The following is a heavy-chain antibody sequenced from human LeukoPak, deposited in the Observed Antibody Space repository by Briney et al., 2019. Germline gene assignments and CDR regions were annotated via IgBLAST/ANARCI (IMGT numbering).Heavy chain of an antibody. CDR2: IYYSGST. CDR1: GGSFSGYY. J-gene: IGHJ4*02. V-gene: IGHV4-59*01. D-gene: IGHD4-17*01. Sequence: SETLSLTCAVYGGSFSGYYWSWIRQPPGKGLEWIGYIYYSGSTNYNPSLKSRVTISVDTSKNQFSLKLSSVTAADTAVYYCARFDYGDVDYWGQGTLVTVSS. CDR3: ARFDYGDVDY.